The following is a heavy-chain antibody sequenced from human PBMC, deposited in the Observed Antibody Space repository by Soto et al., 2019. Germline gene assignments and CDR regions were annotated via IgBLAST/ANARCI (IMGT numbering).Heavy chain of an antibody. CDR3: ASGTFWSRYYMRHYYNYGRDV. V-gene: IGHV1-69*13. J-gene: IGHJ6*01. D-gene: IGHD3-3*01. CDR1: GGTFKSYA. CDR2: IIPFFGTT. Sequence: SVKVSCKASGGTFKSYAISWVRQAPGQGLEWMGGIIPFFGTTNYAQKFQDRVTITADESTSTAYMELSSLRSEDTAVYYCASGTFWSRYYMRHYYNYGRDVWGQGTTVTVCS.